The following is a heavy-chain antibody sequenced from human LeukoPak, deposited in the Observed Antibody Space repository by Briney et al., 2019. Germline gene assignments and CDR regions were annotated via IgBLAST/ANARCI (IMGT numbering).Heavy chain of an antibody. CDR2: INSDGSST. CDR3: ARVATYYDSSGYNSGYFDY. CDR1: GFTFGSYW. V-gene: IGHV3-74*01. Sequence: GGSLRLSCAASGFTFGSYWMHWVRQAPGKGQVWVSRINSDGSSTSYADSVKGRFTISRDNAKNTLYLQMNSLRAEDTAVYYCARVATYYDSSGYNSGYFDYWGQGTLVTASS. D-gene: IGHD3-22*01. J-gene: IGHJ4*02.